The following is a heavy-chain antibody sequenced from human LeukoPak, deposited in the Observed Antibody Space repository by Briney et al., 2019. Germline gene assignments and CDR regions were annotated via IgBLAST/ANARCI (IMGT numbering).Heavy chain of an antibody. J-gene: IGHJ6*03. CDR1: GFTFSSYA. Sequence: GGSLRLSCAASGFTFSSYAMSWVRQAPGKGLEWVSSISGSGGTTYYAESVKGRFTISRDNSKNTLYLQMNSLRAEDTAVYYCAKAGSGYYYYGSGSYYKDYYYMDVWGKGTTVTVSS. CDR3: AKAGSGYYYYGSGSYYKDYYYMDV. CDR2: ISGSGGTT. D-gene: IGHD3-10*01. V-gene: IGHV3-23*01.